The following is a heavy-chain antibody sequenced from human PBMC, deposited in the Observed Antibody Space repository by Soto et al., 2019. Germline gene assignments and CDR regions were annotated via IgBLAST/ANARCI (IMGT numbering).Heavy chain of an antibody. D-gene: IGHD1-1*01. CDR3: ARAGVVSQLGGEN. J-gene: IGHJ4*02. Sequence: QVQLQESGPGLVKPSQTLSLTCTVSGGSISSGGYYWSWIRQHPGKGLEWIGYSYYSGSTYYNPSLKSRVTVSVDTSKNQFALKLSSVTAADTAVYYCARAGVVSQLGGENWGQGTLVTVSS. CDR2: SYYSGST. V-gene: IGHV4-31*03. CDR1: GGSISSGGYY.